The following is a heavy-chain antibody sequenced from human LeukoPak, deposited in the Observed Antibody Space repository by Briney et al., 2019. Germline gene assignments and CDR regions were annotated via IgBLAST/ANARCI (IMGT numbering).Heavy chain of an antibody. Sequence: GGSLRLSCAASGFTFSSYWMSWVRQAPGKGLEWVANIKQDGSEKYYVDSVKGRFTISRDNAKNSLYLQMNSLRAEDTAVYYCAKDRTFIAASYFQHWGQGTLVTVSS. J-gene: IGHJ1*01. D-gene: IGHD6-13*01. V-gene: IGHV3-7*01. CDR3: AKDRTFIAASYFQH. CDR1: GFTFSSYW. CDR2: IKQDGSEK.